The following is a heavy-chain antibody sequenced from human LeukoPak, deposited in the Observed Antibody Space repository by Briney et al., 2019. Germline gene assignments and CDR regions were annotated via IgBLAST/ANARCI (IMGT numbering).Heavy chain of an antibody. J-gene: IGHJ6*02. V-gene: IGHV3-21*01. Sequence: PGGSLRLACAASGFRFSSYAMSWVRQAPGKGLEWVSSISSSSSYIYYADSVKGRFTISRDNAKNSLYLQMNSLRAEDTAVYYCARVPMVPAYYYYYGMDVWGQGTTVTVSS. CDR1: GFRFSSYA. CDR3: ARVPMVPAYYYYYGMDV. CDR2: ISSSSSYI. D-gene: IGHD2-15*01.